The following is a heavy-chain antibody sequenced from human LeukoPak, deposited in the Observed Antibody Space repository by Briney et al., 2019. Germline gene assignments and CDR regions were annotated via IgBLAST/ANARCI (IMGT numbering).Heavy chain of an antibody. D-gene: IGHD1-26*01. Sequence: SETLSLTCTGSGYTISNGYYWGWIRQPPGKGLEWIGSIYHSGSTYYNPSLKSRVTISVDTSKNQFSLKLSSVTAADTAVYYCARDPAIVGATDYWGQGTLVTVSS. J-gene: IGHJ4*02. CDR1: GYTISNGYY. V-gene: IGHV4-38-2*02. CDR2: IYHSGST. CDR3: ARDPAIVGATDY.